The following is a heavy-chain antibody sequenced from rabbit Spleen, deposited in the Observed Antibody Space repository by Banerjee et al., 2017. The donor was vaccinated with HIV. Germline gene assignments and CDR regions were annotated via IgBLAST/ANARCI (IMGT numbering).Heavy chain of an antibody. D-gene: IGHD8-1*01. J-gene: IGHJ6*01. CDR1: GFSFNNNYW. CDR2: IYGGSSGFT. Sequence: QEQLEESGGDLVKPEGSLTLTCTASGFSFNNNYWICWVRQAPGKGLEWIACIYGGSSGFTYFASWAKGRFTISKTSSTTVTLQMTSLTAADTATYFCARDSGTSFSSYGMDLWGPGTLVTVS. V-gene: IGHV1S45*01. CDR3: ARDSGTSFSSYGMDL.